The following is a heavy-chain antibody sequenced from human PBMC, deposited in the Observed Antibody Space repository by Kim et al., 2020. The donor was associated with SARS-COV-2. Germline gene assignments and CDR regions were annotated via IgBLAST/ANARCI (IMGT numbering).Heavy chain of an antibody. V-gene: IGHV4-59*08. D-gene: IGHD6-6*01. J-gene: IGHJ6*03. CDR1: GGSISSYY. CDR3: ARSDSSSSAYYYYYMDV. CDR2: IYYSGST. Sequence: SETLSLTCTVSGGSISSYYWSWIRQPPGKGLEWIGYIYYSGSTNYNPSLKSRVTISVDTSKNQFSLKLSSVTAADTAVYYCARSDSSSSAYYYYYMDVWG.